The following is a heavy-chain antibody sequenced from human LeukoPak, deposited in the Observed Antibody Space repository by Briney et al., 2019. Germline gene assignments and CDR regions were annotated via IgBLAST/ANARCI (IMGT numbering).Heavy chain of an antibody. Sequence: SETLSLTCSVSGGSISSHCWGWIRRPPGKGLEWLGCINYSGSTHYNPSLESRVTISGDTSKNQFSLKLSSVTAADTAVYYCASSPPGTEYFHHWGQGTLVTVSS. CDR1: GGSISSHC. J-gene: IGHJ1*01. CDR3: ASSPPGTEYFHH. V-gene: IGHV4-59*08. CDR2: INYSGST.